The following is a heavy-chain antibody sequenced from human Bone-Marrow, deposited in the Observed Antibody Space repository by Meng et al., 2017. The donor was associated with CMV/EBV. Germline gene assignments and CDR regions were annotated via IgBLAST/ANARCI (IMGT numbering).Heavy chain of an antibody. Sequence: GGSLRLSCAASGFTFNNYAMHWVRQAPGKGLEWVAVISYDGSNKYYADSVKGRFTISRDNSKNTLYLQMNSLIAEDTAVYYCASEGFWSAYYLDGMDFWGQGPTVTGSS. J-gene: IGHJ6*01. CDR1: GFTFNNYA. CDR2: ISYDGSNK. D-gene: IGHD3-3*01. CDR3: ASEGFWSAYYLDGMDF. V-gene: IGHV3-30*04.